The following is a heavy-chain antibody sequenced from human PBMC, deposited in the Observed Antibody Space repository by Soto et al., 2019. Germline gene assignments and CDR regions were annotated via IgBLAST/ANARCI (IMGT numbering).Heavy chain of an antibody. V-gene: IGHV1-69*02. D-gene: IGHD3-10*01. J-gene: IGHJ4*02. CDR1: GYTFNFYS. CDR2: INPILSMS. Sequence: QVQLVQSGADVQRPGSSVRVSCKASGYTFNFYSINWLRQAPGLGLQWMGRINPILSMSNYAPRFQGRVTMTADKSTSTAYMELNSRRSEDTAMYYCATSYGSGYRAFDSWGQGALVTVSS. CDR3: ATSYGSGYRAFDS.